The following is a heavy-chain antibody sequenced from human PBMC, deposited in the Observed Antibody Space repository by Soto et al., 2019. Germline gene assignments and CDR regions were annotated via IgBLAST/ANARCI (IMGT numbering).Heavy chain of an antibody. D-gene: IGHD3-22*01. Sequence: GGSLRLSCTASGFTFGDYAMSWVRQAPGKGLEWVGFIRSKAYGGTTEYAASVKGRFTISRGDSKSIAYLQMNSLKTEDTAVYYCTRVLRGYYDSSGYYYGSAPSDYWGQGTLVTVSS. V-gene: IGHV3-49*04. CDR3: TRVLRGYYDSSGYYYGSAPSDY. J-gene: IGHJ4*02. CDR2: IRSKAYGGTT. CDR1: GFTFGDYA.